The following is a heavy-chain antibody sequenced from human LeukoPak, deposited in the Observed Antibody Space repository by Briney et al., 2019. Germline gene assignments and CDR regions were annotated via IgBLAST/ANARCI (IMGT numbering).Heavy chain of an antibody. D-gene: IGHD4-11*01. Sequence: SGESLKISCKGSGYSFTSYWIGWVRQMPGKGLEWLGIIYPGDSDTRYSPSFQGQVAISADKSISTAYLQWSSLKASDTAMYYCARQYSNYESAFDIWGQGTMVTVSS. CDR3: ARQYSNYESAFDI. CDR2: IYPGDSDT. CDR1: GYSFTSYW. J-gene: IGHJ3*02. V-gene: IGHV5-51*01.